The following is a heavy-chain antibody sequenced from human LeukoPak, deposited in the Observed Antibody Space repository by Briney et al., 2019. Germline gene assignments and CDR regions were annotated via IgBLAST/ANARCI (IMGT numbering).Heavy chain of an antibody. J-gene: IGHJ6*03. CDR2: IKSDGSST. Sequence: GGSLRLSCAASGFTFSDYWMHWVRQAPGKGLVWVSRIKSDGSSTSYADSVKGRFTITRDSAKNTLYLQMNSLRAEDTAVYYCAKVSGGYYYYYYMDVWGKGTTVTVSS. CDR3: AKVSGGYYYYYYMDV. CDR1: GFTFSDYW. D-gene: IGHD3-10*02. V-gene: IGHV3-74*01.